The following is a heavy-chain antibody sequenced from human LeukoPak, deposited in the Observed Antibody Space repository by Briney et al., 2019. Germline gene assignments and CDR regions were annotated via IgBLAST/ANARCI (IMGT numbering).Heavy chain of an antibody. Sequence: ASVTVSCKASGYTFTSYGISWVRQAPGQGLEWMGWISAYNGNTNYAQKLQGRVTMTTDTSTSTAYMELRSLRSDDTAVYYCARDWDLGYCSSTSCYKNHAFDIWGQGTMVTVSS. CDR1: GYTFTSYG. J-gene: IGHJ3*02. V-gene: IGHV1-18*01. CDR3: ARDWDLGYCSSTSCYKNHAFDI. CDR2: ISAYNGNT. D-gene: IGHD2-2*01.